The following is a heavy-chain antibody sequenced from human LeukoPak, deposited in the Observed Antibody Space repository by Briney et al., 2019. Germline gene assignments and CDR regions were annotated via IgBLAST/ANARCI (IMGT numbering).Heavy chain of an antibody. CDR2: INPNSGGT. Sequence: ASVEVSCKASGYTFTGYYMHWVRQAPGQGLEWMGWINPNSGGTNYAQKFQGRVTMTRDTSISTAYMELSRLRSDDTAVYYCAREFQEMRVRGVIGSDYYYYGMDVWGQGTTVTVSS. D-gene: IGHD3-10*01. J-gene: IGHJ6*02. CDR3: AREFQEMRVRGVIGSDYYYYGMDV. CDR1: GYTFTGYY. V-gene: IGHV1-2*02.